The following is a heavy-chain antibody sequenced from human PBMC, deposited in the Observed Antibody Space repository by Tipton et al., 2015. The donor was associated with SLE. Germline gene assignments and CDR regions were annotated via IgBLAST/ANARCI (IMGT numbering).Heavy chain of an antibody. CDR2: IYYSGST. V-gene: IGHV4-59*01. Sequence: TLSLTCTVSGGSISSYYWSWIRQPPGKGLEWIGYIYYSGSTNYNPSLKSRVTISVDPSKNQFSLKLSSVTAADTAVYYCASWEDYYDSSGGAFDIWGQGTMVTVSS. D-gene: IGHD3-22*01. J-gene: IGHJ3*02. CDR1: GGSISSYY. CDR3: ASWEDYYDSSGGAFDI.